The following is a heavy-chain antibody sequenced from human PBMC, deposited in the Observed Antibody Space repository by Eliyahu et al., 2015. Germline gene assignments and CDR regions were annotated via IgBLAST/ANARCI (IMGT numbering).Heavy chain of an antibody. V-gene: IGHV3-30*03. CDR3: ARDRDRSGWPGTFQTFDI. CDR2: IAYEGSNI. D-gene: IGHD6-19*01. Sequence: QERLVESGGGVVQPGMSLRLFCEGLGFXFRNYGXPWVRQAPGKGLGWVAVIAYEGSNIQYGESVKGRFTISRDNSKRMLYLEMNSLRAEDTSVYYCARDRDRSGWPGTFQTFDIWGRGTMVSVSS. CDR1: GFXFRNYG. J-gene: IGHJ3*02.